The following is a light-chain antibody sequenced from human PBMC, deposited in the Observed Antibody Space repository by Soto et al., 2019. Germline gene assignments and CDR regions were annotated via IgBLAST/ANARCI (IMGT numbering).Light chain of an antibody. Sequence: EIVLTQSPATLSLSPGERATLSCRASQSVSSYLAWYQQKPGQAPRLLIYDASNRATGIPARFSGSGPGTDLALTILSVGPEDVAVYYCEQRSNWPPYTFGQGTKLELK. J-gene: IGKJ2*01. V-gene: IGKV3-11*01. CDR2: DAS. CDR3: EQRSNWPPYT. CDR1: QSVSSY.